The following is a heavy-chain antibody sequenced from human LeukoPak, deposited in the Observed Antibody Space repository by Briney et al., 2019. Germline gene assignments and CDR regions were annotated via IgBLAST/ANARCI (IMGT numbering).Heavy chain of an antibody. CDR3: ATEIFGVAKGAFDI. Sequence: ASVKVSCKVSGYTLTELSMHWVRQAPGKGLEWMGGFDPEDGEAIYAQKFQGRVTMTEDTSTDTAYMELSSLRSEDTAVYYCATEIFGVAKGAFDIWGQGTMVTVSS. CDR1: GYTLTELS. CDR2: FDPEDGEA. V-gene: IGHV1-24*01. D-gene: IGHD3-3*01. J-gene: IGHJ3*02.